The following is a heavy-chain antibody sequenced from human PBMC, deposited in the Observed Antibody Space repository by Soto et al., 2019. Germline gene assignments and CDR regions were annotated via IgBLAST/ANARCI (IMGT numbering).Heavy chain of an antibody. CDR3: VPSPGVVVVTT. D-gene: IGHD2-15*01. V-gene: IGHV3-74*01. Sequence: QPGGSLRLSCAASGFTFSSYWMHWVRQAPGKGLVWVSRINSDGSSTSYADSVKGRFTISRDNAKNTLYLQMNSLRAEDTAVYYCVPSPGVVVVTTWGQGTLVTVSS. J-gene: IGHJ5*02. CDR1: GFTFSSYW. CDR2: INSDGSST.